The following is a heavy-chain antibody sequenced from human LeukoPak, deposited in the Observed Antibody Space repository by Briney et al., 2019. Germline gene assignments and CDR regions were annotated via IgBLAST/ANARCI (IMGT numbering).Heavy chain of an antibody. CDR3: ARAYLDYIEV. CDR1: GFAFSGSG. Sequence: PGGSLRLSCATSGFAFSGSGIHWVRQASGKGLEWIGRIRSKTNNYATIYAESMKGRFTISRDDSRNTAYLQMNSLKTEDTALYYCARAYLDYIEVWGNGTTVTVSS. D-gene: IGHD3-10*01. CDR2: IRSKTNNYAT. J-gene: IGHJ6*03. V-gene: IGHV3-73*01.